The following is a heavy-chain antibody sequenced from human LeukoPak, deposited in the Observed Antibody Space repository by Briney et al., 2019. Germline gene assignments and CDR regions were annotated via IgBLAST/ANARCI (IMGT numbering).Heavy chain of an antibody. CDR3: ARWSSLAAAKVFDY. Sequence: TLSLTCTVSGGSINSGGYYWSWIRQHPGKGLEWIGYIYYSGSTYYNPSLKSRVTISVDTSKRQFSLKLNSVTAADTAVYYCARWSSLAAAKVFDYWGQGTLVTVSS. V-gene: IGHV4-31*03. J-gene: IGHJ4*02. CDR2: IYYSGST. D-gene: IGHD6-13*01. CDR1: GGSINSGGYY.